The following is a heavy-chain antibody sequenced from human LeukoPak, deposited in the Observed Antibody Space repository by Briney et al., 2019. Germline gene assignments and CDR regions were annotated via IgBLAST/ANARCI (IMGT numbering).Heavy chain of an antibody. CDR3: ARASRATQYNWFDP. CDR1: GGSFSGYY. D-gene: IGHD2-15*01. Sequence: EPLSLPCAVYGGSFSGYYWSWIRQPPGKRLEWIGEINHSGSTNYNPFLQRRVTISVDTSKNHFSLKLSSVTAADTAVYYCARASRATQYNWFDPWGQGALVTVSS. V-gene: IGHV4-34*01. J-gene: IGHJ5*02. CDR2: INHSGST.